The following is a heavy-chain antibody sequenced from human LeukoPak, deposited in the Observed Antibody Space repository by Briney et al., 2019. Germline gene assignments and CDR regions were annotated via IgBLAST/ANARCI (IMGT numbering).Heavy chain of an antibody. J-gene: IGHJ5*02. D-gene: IGHD5-12*01. CDR2: ISAYNGNT. V-gene: IGHV1-18*01. CDR3: ARDGGYGHRNWFDP. Sequence: ASVTVSCKASGYTFTSYGISWVRQAPGQGREWMGWISAYNGNTNYAQKLQGRVTMTTDTSTSTAYMELRSLRSDDTAVYYCARDGGYGHRNWFDPWGEGTLVTVSS. CDR1: GYTFTSYG.